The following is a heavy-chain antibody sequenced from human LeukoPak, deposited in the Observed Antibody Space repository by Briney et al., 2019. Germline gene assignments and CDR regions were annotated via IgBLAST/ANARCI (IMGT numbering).Heavy chain of an antibody. V-gene: IGHV3-74*01. CDR3: ARVGSWGYGSGSYPDY. J-gene: IGHJ4*02. D-gene: IGHD3-10*01. CDR1: GFTFSSYW. Sequence: GGSLRLSCAASGFTFSSYWMHWVRQAPGKGLVWVSRINSDGSSTSYADSVKGRFTISRDNAKNTLYLQVNSLRAEDTAVYYCARVGSWGYGSGSYPDYWGQGTLVTVSS. CDR2: INSDGSST.